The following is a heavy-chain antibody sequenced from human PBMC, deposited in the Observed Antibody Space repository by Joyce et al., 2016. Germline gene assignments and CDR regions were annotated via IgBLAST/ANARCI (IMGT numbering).Heavy chain of an antibody. D-gene: IGHD1-7*01. CDR3: AKGSITGTDFFRGDAFDI. CDR1: GFTFSSYA. J-gene: IGHJ3*02. CDR2: ISGSGGNT. V-gene: IGHV3-23*01. Sequence: EVQLLESGGGLVQPGGSLRLSCAASGFTFSSYAMSWVRQAPGKGLEWVSSISGSGGNTYYADSVKGRFTISRDNSKNMLYLQMNSLRAEDTAVYYCAKGSITGTDFFRGDAFDIWGQGTMVTVSS.